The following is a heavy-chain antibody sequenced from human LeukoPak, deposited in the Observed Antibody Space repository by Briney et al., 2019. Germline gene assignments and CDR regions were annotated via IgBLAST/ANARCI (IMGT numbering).Heavy chain of an antibody. V-gene: IGHV3-48*03. D-gene: IGHD2-21*01. CDR2: ISHSGSTI. CDR3: VGDFVCFFDH. J-gene: IGHJ4*02. Sequence: GGSLRLSCSASGFSLSSYDVNWVGQAPGKGLDGVSYISHSGSTIYYAAAVKGSFTISRNNAKNSLYPQTNSLRAEDTAVYYCVGDFVCFFDHWGQGTGIAVSS. CDR1: GFSLSSYD.